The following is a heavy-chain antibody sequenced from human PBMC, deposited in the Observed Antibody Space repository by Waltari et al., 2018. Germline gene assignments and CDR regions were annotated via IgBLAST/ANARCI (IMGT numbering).Heavy chain of an antibody. CDR3: ARERGDWTLDY. D-gene: IGHD1-1*01. Sequence: EMQLVESGGGLVQPGGSLRLSCAVSGFTFSNYMMNWVRQAPGKGLEWVSYISNIGDTILYADSVKGRFTISRDNAKSSLSLQMDSLRAEDTAVYYCARERGDWTLDYWGQGTLVTVSS. CDR1: GFTFSNYM. V-gene: IGHV3-48*04. CDR2: ISNIGDTI. J-gene: IGHJ4*02.